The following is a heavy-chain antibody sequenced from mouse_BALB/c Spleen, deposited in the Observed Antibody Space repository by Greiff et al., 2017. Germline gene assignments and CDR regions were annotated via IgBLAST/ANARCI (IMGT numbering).Heavy chain of an antibody. V-gene: IGHV1-4*01. J-gene: IGHJ1*01. CDR3: ASHYGSSYWYFDV. CDR2: INPSSGYT. CDR1: GYTFTSYT. D-gene: IGHD1-1*01. Sequence: VKLMESGAELARPGASVKMSCKASGYTFTSYTMHWVKQRPGQGLEWIGYINPSSGYTNYNQKFKDKATLTADKSSSTAYMQLSSLTSEDSAVYYCASHYGSSYWYFDVWGAGTTVTVSS.